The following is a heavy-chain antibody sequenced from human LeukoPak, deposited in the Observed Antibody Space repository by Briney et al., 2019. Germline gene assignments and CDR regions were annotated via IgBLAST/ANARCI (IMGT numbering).Heavy chain of an antibody. CDR2: ISSCSSYI. CDR3: ATEGNSGSYLDY. D-gene: IGHD1-26*01. V-gene: IGHV3-21*01. Sequence: GGSLRLPCAASGFTFSSYSMNWVRQAPGKGLEWVSSISSCSSYIYYADSVKGRFTISRDNAKNSLYLQMNSLRAEDTAVYYCATEGNSGSYLDYWGQGTLVTVSS. CDR1: GFTFSSYS. J-gene: IGHJ4*02.